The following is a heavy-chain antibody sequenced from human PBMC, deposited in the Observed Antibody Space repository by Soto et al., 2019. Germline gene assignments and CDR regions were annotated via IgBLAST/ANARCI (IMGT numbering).Heavy chain of an antibody. D-gene: IGHD1-26*01. CDR2: IYYSGST. CDR3: ARVGATYIRYFDL. CDR1: GGSISSYY. V-gene: IGHV4-59*01. Sequence: SETLSLTCTVSGGSISSYYWSWIRQPPGKGLEWIGYIYYSGSTNYNPSLKSRVTISVDTSKNQFSLKLSSVTAADTAVYYCARVGATYIRYFDLWGRGTLVTVSS. J-gene: IGHJ2*01.